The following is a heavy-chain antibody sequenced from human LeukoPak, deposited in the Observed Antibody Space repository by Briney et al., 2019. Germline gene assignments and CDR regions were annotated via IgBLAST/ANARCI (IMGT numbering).Heavy chain of an antibody. V-gene: IGHV3-64*04. D-gene: IGHD3-10*01. CDR3: VKDRTGTYTLDY. CDR2: ISSNGGST. Sequence: GGSLRLSCSASGFTFSTYAMHWVRQAPGKGLEYVSAISSNGGSTYYADSVKGRFTISRDNSKNTLNLQMNSLRAEDTAVYYCVKDRTGTYTLDYWGQGTLVTVSS. CDR1: GFTFSTYA. J-gene: IGHJ4*02.